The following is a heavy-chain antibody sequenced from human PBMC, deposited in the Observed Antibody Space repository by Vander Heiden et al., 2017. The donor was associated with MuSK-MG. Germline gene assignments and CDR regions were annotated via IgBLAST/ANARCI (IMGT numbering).Heavy chain of an antibody. V-gene: IGHV3-11*01. J-gene: IGHJ4*02. D-gene: IGHD2-2*01. Sequence: QVQLVESGGGLVKPGGSLRLSCAGSGFAFSDYYMSWIRQAPGKGLEWVSYITTSGSTIYYADSVKGRFTISRDNAKNSLYLQMNSLRAEDTAVYYCARTSDTSFEFDYWGQGTLVTVSS. CDR2: ITTSGSTI. CDR1: GFAFSDYY. CDR3: ARTSDTSFEFDY.